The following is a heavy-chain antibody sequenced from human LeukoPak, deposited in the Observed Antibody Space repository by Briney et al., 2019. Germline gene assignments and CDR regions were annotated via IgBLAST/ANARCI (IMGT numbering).Heavy chain of an antibody. J-gene: IGHJ4*02. CDR2: INPNSGGT. CDR1: GYTFTGYY. Sequence: GASVKVSCKASGYTFTGYYMHWVRQAPGQGLEWMGRINPNSGGTNYAQKFQGRVTMTRDTSISTAYMELSRLRSDDTAVYYCARELRYFDWLLDKYYFDYWGQGTLVTVSS. CDR3: ARELRYFDWLLDKYYFDY. V-gene: IGHV1-2*06. D-gene: IGHD3-9*01.